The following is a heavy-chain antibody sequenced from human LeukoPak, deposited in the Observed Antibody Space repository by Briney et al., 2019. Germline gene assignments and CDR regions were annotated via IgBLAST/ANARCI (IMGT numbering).Heavy chain of an antibody. V-gene: IGHV3-23*01. CDR1: GFTFSSYS. Sequence: GGSLRLSCAASGFTFSSYSMSWVRQAPGKGLEWVSAINSGGTPYYADSVKGRVTISGDNSKSTVYLQLSTLRADDTAIYYCGKGGRDSDYWGQGTLVTVSS. D-gene: IGHD5-12*01. J-gene: IGHJ4*02. CDR2: INSGGTP. CDR3: GKGGRDSDY.